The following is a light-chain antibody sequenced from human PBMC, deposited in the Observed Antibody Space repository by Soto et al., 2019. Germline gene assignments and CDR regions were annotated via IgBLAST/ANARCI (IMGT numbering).Light chain of an antibody. V-gene: IGKV1-5*01. CDR1: QSLNNW. J-gene: IGKJ5*01. CDR2: DAS. Sequence: DIQMTQSPSTLSASVGDRVTITCRASQSLNNWLAWYQQRPGKAPKLLIYDASTLERGVPSRFSGTGSGTEFTRTISSLQPDDFATYYCQQYHRASITFGQGTRLEIK. CDR3: QQYHRASIT.